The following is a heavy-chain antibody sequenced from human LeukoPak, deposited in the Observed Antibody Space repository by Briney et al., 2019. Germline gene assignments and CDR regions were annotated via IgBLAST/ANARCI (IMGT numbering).Heavy chain of an antibody. CDR1: GGSISSYY. CDR3: ARDTVIGKDYYYYGMDV. J-gene: IGHJ6*02. Sequence: SETLSLTCTVSGGSISSYYWSWIRQPPGKGLEWIGYIYYSGSTNYNPSPKSRVTISVDTSKNQFSLKLSSVTAADTAVYYCARDTVIGKDYYYYGMDVWGQGTTVTVSS. CDR2: IYYSGST. D-gene: IGHD2-21*01. V-gene: IGHV4-59*12.